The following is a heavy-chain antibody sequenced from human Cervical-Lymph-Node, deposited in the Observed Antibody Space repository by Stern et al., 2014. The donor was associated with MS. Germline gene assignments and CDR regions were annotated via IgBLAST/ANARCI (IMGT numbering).Heavy chain of an antibody. CDR2: IYYRGST. V-gene: IGHV4-59*01. Sequence: QLQLQESGPGLVKPSETLSLTCTVSGGSISSYYWSWIRQPPGKGLEWIGYIYYRGSTNYNPSLKSRVTISVDTSKNQFSLKLSSVTAADTAVYYCASTYSSSSPFDYWGQGTLVTVSS. CDR3: ASTYSSSSPFDY. J-gene: IGHJ4*02. D-gene: IGHD6-6*01. CDR1: GGSISSYY.